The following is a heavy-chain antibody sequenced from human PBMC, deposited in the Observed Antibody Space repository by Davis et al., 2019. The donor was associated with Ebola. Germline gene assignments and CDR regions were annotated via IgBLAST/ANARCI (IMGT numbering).Heavy chain of an antibody. CDR1: GYTFTSYY. D-gene: IGHD5-12*01. CDR3: ARDHGLPYYYYGMDV. J-gene: IGHJ6*02. V-gene: IGHV1-46*01. CDR2: INPSGGST. Sequence: ASVKVSCKASGYTFTSYYMHWVRQAPGQGLEWMGIINPSGGSTSYAQKFQGRVTMTRDTSTSTVYMELSSLRSEDTAVYYCARDHGLPYYYYGMDVWGQGTTVTVSS.